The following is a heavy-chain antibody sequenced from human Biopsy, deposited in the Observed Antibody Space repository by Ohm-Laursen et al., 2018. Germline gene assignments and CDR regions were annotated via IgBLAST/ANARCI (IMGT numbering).Heavy chain of an antibody. J-gene: IGHJ4*02. D-gene: IGHD6-19*01. V-gene: IGHV4-61*01. CDR1: GYSVSSGSFY. CDR3: ARGMRSSGWPYFDS. CDR2: IYDRGSTA. Sequence: TLSLTCTVSGYSVSSGSFYWTWIRQPPGQGLEYIGYIYDRGSTANYNPSLESRVTMSVDMPKNQFSLKLSSVTAADTAIYYCARGMRSSGWPYFDSWGQGTLVTVSS.